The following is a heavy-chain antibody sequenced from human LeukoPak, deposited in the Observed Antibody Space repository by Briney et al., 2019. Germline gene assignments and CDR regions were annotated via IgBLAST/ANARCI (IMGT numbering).Heavy chain of an antibody. CDR3: AKDRLGYSYGIGFDY. J-gene: IGHJ4*02. Sequence: PGGSLRLSCAASGFTFSSYAMRWVRQAPGKGLEWVSAISGSGGSTYYADSVKGRFTISRDNSKNTLYLQMNSLRAEDTAVYYCAKDRLGYSYGIGFDYWGQGTLVTISS. CDR1: GFTFSSYA. D-gene: IGHD5-18*01. CDR2: ISGSGGST. V-gene: IGHV3-23*01.